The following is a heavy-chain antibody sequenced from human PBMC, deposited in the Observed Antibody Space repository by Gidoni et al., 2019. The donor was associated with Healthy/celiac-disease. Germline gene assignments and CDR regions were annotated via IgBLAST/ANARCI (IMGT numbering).Heavy chain of an antibody. Sequence: EVQMVESGGGLIQPGGSRSLSGADSWFTVSSNYLSWVGQAPGKWLEWVSVIYSGGSTSYADSVKGRFTISRANSKNTLYLQMNSLRAEDTAVYYCARIDSSSWGKGHYYYMDVWGKGTTVTVPS. CDR2: IYSGGST. D-gene: IGHD6-13*01. J-gene: IGHJ6*03. CDR1: WFTVSSNY. CDR3: ARIDSSSWGKGHYYYMDV. V-gene: IGHV3-53*01.